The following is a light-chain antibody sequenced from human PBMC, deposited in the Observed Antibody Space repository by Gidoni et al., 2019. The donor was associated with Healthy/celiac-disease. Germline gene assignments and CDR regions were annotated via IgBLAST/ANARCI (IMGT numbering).Light chain of an antibody. Sequence: EIVLTQSPATLSLSPGERATLSCRASQSVSSYVAWYQQKPGHAPRLLIYDASNRATGIPARFSGSGSGTDFTLTISSLEPEDFAVYYCQQRSNFITFGQGTRLEIK. J-gene: IGKJ5*01. CDR1: QSVSSY. CDR3: QQRSNFIT. V-gene: IGKV3-11*01. CDR2: DAS.